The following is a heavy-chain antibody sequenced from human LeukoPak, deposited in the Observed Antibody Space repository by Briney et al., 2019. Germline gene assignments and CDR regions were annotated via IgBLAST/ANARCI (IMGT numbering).Heavy chain of an antibody. V-gene: IGHV3-15*01. Sequence: GGSLRLSCAASGFNNVWMSWVRQAPGKGLEWVGRIKSRTEDGTTDCAAPVKGRFTISRDDSKNTLYLQMNGLKTEDTAVYYCTSEDQGGFDYWGQGTLVTVSS. J-gene: IGHJ4*02. CDR3: TSEDQGGFDY. D-gene: IGHD1-26*01. CDR2: IKSRTEDGTT. CDR1: GFNNVW.